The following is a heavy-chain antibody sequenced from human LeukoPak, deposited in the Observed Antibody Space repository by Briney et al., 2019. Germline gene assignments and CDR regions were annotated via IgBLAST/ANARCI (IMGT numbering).Heavy chain of an antibody. J-gene: IGHJ4*02. Sequence: GGSLRLSCAASGFTFSTYSMNWVRQAPGKGLEWVSSICSSSSYIYYADSVMARFTISRDNAKNSLYLQINSLRAEDTAVYYCARDRTAVKVLDYWGQGTLVTVSS. CDR2: ICSSSSYI. CDR3: ARDRTAVKVLDY. V-gene: IGHV3-21*01. CDR1: GFTFSTYS. D-gene: IGHD4-11*01.